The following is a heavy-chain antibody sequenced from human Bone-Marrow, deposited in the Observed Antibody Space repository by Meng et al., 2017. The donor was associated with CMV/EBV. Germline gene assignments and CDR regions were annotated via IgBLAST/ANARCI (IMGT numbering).Heavy chain of an antibody. D-gene: IGHD6-6*01. CDR3: ARVPDSRAPEDDY. V-gene: IGHV1-69*05. J-gene: IGHJ4*02. CDR2: IIPMFKKT. CDR1: GGTFSSYA. Sequence: TATGGTFSSYAINWGRQAPGHGLGWIGNIIPMFKKTNYAQKFQGRVTITTGESSGTAFMDLSSLTPDDTTIYFCARVPDSRAPEDDYWGQGTLVTVSS.